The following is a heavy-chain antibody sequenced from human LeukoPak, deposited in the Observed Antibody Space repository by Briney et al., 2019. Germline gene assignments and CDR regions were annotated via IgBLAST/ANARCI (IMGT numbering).Heavy chain of an antibody. CDR2: ISSSGSTI. Sequence: GGSLRLSCAASVFTFSDYYMSWIRQAPWKGLEWVSYISSSGSTIYYADSVKGRFTISRDNAKNSLYLQMNSLRAEDTAVYYCARGGIIAAAEDAFDIWGQGTMVTVSS. CDR1: VFTFSDYY. D-gene: IGHD6-13*01. CDR3: ARGGIIAAAEDAFDI. J-gene: IGHJ3*02. V-gene: IGHV3-11*01.